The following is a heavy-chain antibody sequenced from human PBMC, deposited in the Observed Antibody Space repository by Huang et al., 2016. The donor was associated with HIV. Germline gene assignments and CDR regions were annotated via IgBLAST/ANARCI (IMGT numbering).Heavy chain of an antibody. CDR3: ARDWDLAPFDY. Sequence: EVQLVESGGGLVKPGGSLRLSCAASGFTFSSYSMNWVRQAPGEGVEWVSAISRSSSYIYYADSVKGRFTISRDNAKNSLYLQMNSMRVEDTAVYYCARDWDLAPFDYWGQGTLVTVSS. D-gene: IGHD1-26*01. V-gene: IGHV3-21*01. J-gene: IGHJ4*02. CDR2: ISRSSSYI. CDR1: GFTFSSYS.